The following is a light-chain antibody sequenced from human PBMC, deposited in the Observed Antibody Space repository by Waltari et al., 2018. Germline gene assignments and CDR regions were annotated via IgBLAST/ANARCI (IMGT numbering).Light chain of an antibody. CDR3: QQYGSSLPYT. Sequence: TQSPSTLSASVGDRVTITCRASQSVSSSYLAWYQQKPGQAPRLLIYGASSRATGIPDRFSGSGSGTDFTLTISRLEPEDFAVYYCQQYGSSLPYTFGQGTKLEIK. J-gene: IGKJ2*01. V-gene: IGKV3-20*01. CDR1: QSVSSSY. CDR2: GAS.